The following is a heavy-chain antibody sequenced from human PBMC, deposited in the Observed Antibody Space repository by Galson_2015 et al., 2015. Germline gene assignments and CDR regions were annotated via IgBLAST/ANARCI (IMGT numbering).Heavy chain of an antibody. CDR2: INSDGSST. D-gene: IGHD6-19*01. V-gene: IGHV3-74*01. CDR3: ARSSSGWYRFDY. Sequence: SLRLSCAASGFTFSSYGMHWLRQAAGKGLEWVSRINSDGSSTSYADSVKGRFTISRDNAKNTLYLQMNSLRAEDTAVYYCARSSSGWYRFDYWGQGTLVTVSS. J-gene: IGHJ4*02. CDR1: GFTFSSYG.